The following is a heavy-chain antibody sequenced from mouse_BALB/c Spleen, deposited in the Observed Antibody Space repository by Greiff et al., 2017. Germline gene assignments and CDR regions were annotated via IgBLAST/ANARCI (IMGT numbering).Heavy chain of an antibody. D-gene: IGHD4-1*01. Sequence: VQLKESGPGLVKPSQSLSLTCSVTGYSITSGYYWNWIRQFPGNKLEWMGYISYDGSNNYNPSLKNRISITRDTSKNQFFLKLNSVTTEDTATYYCARRLTGSYAMDYWGQGTSVTVSS. CDR1: GYSITSGYY. CDR2: ISYDGSN. J-gene: IGHJ4*01. V-gene: IGHV3-6*02. CDR3: ARRLTGSYAMDY.